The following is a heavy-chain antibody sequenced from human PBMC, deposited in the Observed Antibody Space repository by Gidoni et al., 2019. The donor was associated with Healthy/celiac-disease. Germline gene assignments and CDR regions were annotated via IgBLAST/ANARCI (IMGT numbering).Heavy chain of an antibody. Sequence: QVQLQQWGAGLLKPSETLSLTCAVYGGSFSGYYWSWIRQPPGKGLEWIGEIKHSGSTNYNPSLKSRVTISVDTSKNQFSLKLSSVTAADTAVYYCARDRYGDYGDAFDIWGQGTMVTVSS. CDR1: GGSFSGYY. D-gene: IGHD4-17*01. CDR2: IKHSGST. CDR3: ARDRYGDYGDAFDI. V-gene: IGHV4-34*01. J-gene: IGHJ3*02.